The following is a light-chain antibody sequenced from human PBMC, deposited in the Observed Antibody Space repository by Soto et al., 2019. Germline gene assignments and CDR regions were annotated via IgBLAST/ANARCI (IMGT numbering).Light chain of an antibody. CDR2: GNS. Sequence: QLVLTQPPSVSGAPGQRVTISCTGSSSNIGAGYDVHWYQQLPGTAPKLLIYGNSNRPSGVPDRFSGSKSGTSASLAITGLQAEDAADYFCQSYDSSLTGDVVFGGGTKLTVL. J-gene: IGLJ2*01. CDR1: SSNIGAGYD. V-gene: IGLV1-40*01. CDR3: QSYDSSLTGDVV.